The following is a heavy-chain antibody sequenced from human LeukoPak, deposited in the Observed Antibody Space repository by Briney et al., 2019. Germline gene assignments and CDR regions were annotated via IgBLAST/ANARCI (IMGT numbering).Heavy chain of an antibody. V-gene: IGHV4-34*01. Sequence: PSETLSLTCAVYGGSFSGYYWSWIRQPPGKGLEWIGEINHSGSTNYNPSLKSRVTISVDTSKNQFSLKLSAVTAADTAVYYCARHRYRSGGSCYAVIRFDYWGQGTLVAVSS. CDR2: INHSGST. J-gene: IGHJ4*02. D-gene: IGHD2-15*01. CDR3: ARHRYRSGGSCYAVIRFDY. CDR1: GGSFSGYY.